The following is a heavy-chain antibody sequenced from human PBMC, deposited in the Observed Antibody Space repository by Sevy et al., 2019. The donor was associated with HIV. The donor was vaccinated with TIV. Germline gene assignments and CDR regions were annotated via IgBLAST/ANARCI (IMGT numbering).Heavy chain of an antibody. D-gene: IGHD3-22*01. V-gene: IGHV1-24*01. CDR1: GHTLNQLS. Sequence: ASVKVSCKVSGHTLNQLSMHWVRQAPGKGLEWMGRFDPEDGETIYAQRFQGRFTMTEDTSTDTAYMHLSSLRSEDTAVYYCASAREYYEDNSGYFDYWGQGTLVTVSP. CDR2: FDPEDGET. CDR3: ASAREYYEDNSGYFDY. J-gene: IGHJ4*02.